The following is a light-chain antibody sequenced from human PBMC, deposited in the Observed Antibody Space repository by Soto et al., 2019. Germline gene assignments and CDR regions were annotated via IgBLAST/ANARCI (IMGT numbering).Light chain of an antibody. CDR3: QQYQTYAT. CDR2: DAS. V-gene: IGKV1-5*01. J-gene: IGKJ5*01. CDR1: QTIRSL. Sequence: IQMTQSPSSVSASVGDRVTITCRASQTIRSLLAWYQQKPGKAPKALIYDASRLGSGVPSRFSGSGSGTEFTLTISSLQPDDFATYYCQQYQTYATFGQGTRLEIK.